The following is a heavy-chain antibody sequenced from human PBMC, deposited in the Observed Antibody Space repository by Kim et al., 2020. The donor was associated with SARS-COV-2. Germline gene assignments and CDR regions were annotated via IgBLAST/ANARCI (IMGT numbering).Heavy chain of an antibody. CDR3: ATSVWVSSSSYGSGTIYYGMDV. D-gene: IGHD3-10*01. J-gene: IGHJ6*02. CDR2: INAGNGNT. CDR1: GYTFTSYA. Sequence: ASVKVSCKASGYTFTSYAMHWVRQAPGQRLEWMGWINAGNGNTKYSQKFQGRVTITRDTSASTAYMELSSLRSEDTAVYYCATSVWVSSSSYGSGTIYYGMDVWGQGTTVTVSS. V-gene: IGHV1-3*01.